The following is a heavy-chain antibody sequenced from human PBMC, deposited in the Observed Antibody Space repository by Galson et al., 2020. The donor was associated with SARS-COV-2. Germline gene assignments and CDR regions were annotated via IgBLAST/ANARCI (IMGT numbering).Heavy chain of an antibody. CDR2: IIPIFGTA. D-gene: IGHD1-1*01. J-gene: IGHJ4*01. CDR1: GGTFSSYA. CDR3: AVPTAGTSDFDY. V-gene: IGHV1-69*13. Sequence: GASVKVSCKTSGGTFSSYAISWVRQAPGQGLEWLGGIIPIFGTANYPQQFQGRVTITADESTSTAYMELSSLRSEDTAVYYCAVPTAGTSDFDYWGHGTRVTVAS.